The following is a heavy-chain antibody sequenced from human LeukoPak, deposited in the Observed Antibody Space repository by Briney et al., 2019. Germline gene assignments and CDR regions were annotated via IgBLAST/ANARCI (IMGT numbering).Heavy chain of an antibody. Sequence: SETLSLTCAVYGGSFSGYYWSWIRQPPGKGLEWIGEINHSGSTNYNPSLKRRVTISVDTPTNQLSLKRSAVNSADTAVYYCARALRIAARPVDYWGQGTLVTVSS. D-gene: IGHD6-6*01. J-gene: IGHJ4*02. CDR2: INHSGST. CDR1: GGSFSGYY. V-gene: IGHV4-34*01. CDR3: ARALRIAARPVDY.